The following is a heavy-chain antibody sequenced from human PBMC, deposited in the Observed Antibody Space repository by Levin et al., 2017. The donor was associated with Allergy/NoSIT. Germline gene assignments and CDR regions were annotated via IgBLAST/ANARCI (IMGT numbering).Heavy chain of an antibody. V-gene: IGHV2-5*02. CDR1: GFSLSTSEVG. D-gene: IGHD3-9*01. J-gene: IGHJ4*02. CDR3: AHLHYDILTGGYYFDY. Sequence: QTLSLTCTFSGFSLSTSEVGVGWIRQPPGKALEWLTLIYWDDDKRYSPSLKSRLTITKDTSKNQVVLTMTNMDPVDTATYYCAHLHYDILTGGYYFDYWGQGTLVTVSS. CDR2: IYWDDDK.